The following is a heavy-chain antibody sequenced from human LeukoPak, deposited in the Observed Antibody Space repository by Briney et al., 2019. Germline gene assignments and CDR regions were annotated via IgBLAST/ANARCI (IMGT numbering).Heavy chain of an antibody. CDR3: ARDPQGAAFDI. CDR2: ISNSGSII. J-gene: IGHJ3*02. Sequence: GGSLRLSCAASGFTFSSYEMNWVRQAPGKGLEWVSYISNSGSIIYYADSVKGRFTISRDNAKNSLYLQMNRLRAEDTAVSYCARDPQGAAFDIWGQGTMVTVSS. CDR1: GFTFSSYE. V-gene: IGHV3-48*03. D-gene: IGHD3-16*01.